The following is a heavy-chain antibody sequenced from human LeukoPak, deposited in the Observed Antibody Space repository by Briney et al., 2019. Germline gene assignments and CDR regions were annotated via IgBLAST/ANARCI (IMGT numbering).Heavy chain of an antibody. V-gene: IGHV3-33*07. CDR1: GFTFSNYG. J-gene: IGHJ4*02. Sequence: GRSLRLSCAASGFTFSNYGMYWVRQAPGKGLEWVAVIWSDGSNKYYADSVKGRFTISRDNSKNTLYLQMNSLRAEDTAVYYCTRDSTNWSINYWGQGTLVTVSS. CDR3: TRDSTNWSINY. CDR2: IWSDGSNK. D-gene: IGHD2-2*01.